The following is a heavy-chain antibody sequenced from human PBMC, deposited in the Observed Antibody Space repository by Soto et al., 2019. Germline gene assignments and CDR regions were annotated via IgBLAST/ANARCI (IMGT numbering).Heavy chain of an antibody. CDR1: GYSISSGYY. CDR2: IYHSGST. D-gene: IGHD3-10*01. CDR3: AINPLMGSGSYYSGTYFDY. Sequence: PSETLSFTCAVSGYSISSGYYWGWIRQPPGKGLEWIGSIYHSGSTYYNPSLKSRVTISVDTSKNQFSLKLSSVTAADTAVYYCAINPLMGSGSYYSGTYFDYWGQGTLVTVS. V-gene: IGHV4-38-2*01. J-gene: IGHJ4*02.